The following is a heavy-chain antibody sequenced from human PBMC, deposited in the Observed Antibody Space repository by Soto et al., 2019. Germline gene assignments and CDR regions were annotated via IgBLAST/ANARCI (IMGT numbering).Heavy chain of an antibody. J-gene: IGHJ6*02. CDR2: MTPNSGNT. D-gene: IGHD3-3*01. V-gene: IGHV1-8*01. CDR1: GYTFTSYD. CDR3: ARRVGTYYDFWSCYGYYYYGMDV. Sequence: QVQLVQSGAEVKKPGASVKVSCKASGYTFTSYDINWVRQATGQGLEWMGWMTPNSGNTGYAQKFQGRVTMTGNTSISTAYMELSSLRSEDTAVYYCARRVGTYYDFWSCYGYYYYGMDVWGQGTTVTVSS.